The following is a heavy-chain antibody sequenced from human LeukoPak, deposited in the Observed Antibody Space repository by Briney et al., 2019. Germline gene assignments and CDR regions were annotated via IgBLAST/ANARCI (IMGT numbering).Heavy chain of an antibody. CDR2: ISSSSSYI. Sequence: PGGSLRLSCAASGFTFSSCSMNWVRQAPGKGLEWVSSISSSSSYIYYADSVKGRFTISRDNAKNSLYLQMNSLRAEDTAVYFCVRELESYGFLLWGPGTQVTVSS. V-gene: IGHV3-21*01. D-gene: IGHD3-16*02. CDR1: GFTFSSCS. J-gene: IGHJ1*01. CDR3: VRELESYGFLL.